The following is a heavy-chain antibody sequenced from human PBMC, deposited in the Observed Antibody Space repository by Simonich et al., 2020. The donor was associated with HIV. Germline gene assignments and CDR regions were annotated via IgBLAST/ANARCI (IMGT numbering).Heavy chain of an antibody. CDR1: GASISDYY. Sequence: QVQLQESGPGLVKPSETLSLTCTVSGASISDYYWSWIRQPPGKGLEWIGYVYYSGSTNYNPSLKSRVTISVETSKNQFYLKLSSVTAADTAVYYCARGPDSSGYFYYYYYMDVWGKGTTVTVSS. V-gene: IGHV4-59*08. CDR2: VYYSGST. CDR3: ARGPDSSGYFYYYYYMDV. D-gene: IGHD3-22*01. J-gene: IGHJ6*03.